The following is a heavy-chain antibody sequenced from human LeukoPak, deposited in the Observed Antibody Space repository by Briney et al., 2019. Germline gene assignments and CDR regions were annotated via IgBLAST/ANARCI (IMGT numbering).Heavy chain of an antibody. V-gene: IGHV3-11*01. CDR1: GFTFSDYY. CDR3: ARAPDYSSAYYYYGIDV. Sequence: GGSLRLSCAASGFTFSDYYMSWIRQAPGKGLEWVSYVSSSGSTIYYADSVKGRFTISRDNAKNSLYLQMNSLRAEDTAVYYCARAPDYSSAYYYYGIDVWGQGTTVTVSS. CDR2: VSSSGSTI. J-gene: IGHJ6*02. D-gene: IGHD4-11*01.